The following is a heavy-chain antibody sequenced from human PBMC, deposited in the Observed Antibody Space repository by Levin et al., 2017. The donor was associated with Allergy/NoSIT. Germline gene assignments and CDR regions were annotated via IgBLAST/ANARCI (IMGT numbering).Heavy chain of an antibody. CDR2: ITYDESNK. J-gene: IGHJ4*02. Sequence: LSLPCAASGFAFRTSGMHWVRPAPGKGLEWVAVITYDESNKFYADSVKGRFSISRDISKNTVYLHMNSLRPEDSAVYYCARDAVREKDDFWGQGTLVTVSS. CDR1: GFAFRTSG. CDR3: ARDAVREKDDF. D-gene: IGHD4-17*01. V-gene: IGHV3-30*03.